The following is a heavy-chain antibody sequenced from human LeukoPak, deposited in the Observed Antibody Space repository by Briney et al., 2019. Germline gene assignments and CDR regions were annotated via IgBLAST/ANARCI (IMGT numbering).Heavy chain of an antibody. D-gene: IGHD6-6*01. Sequence: PGGSLRLSCVASGFTFDDYGMIWVRHAPGKGLEWVSGINWNGGSTGYADFVKGRFTISRDDAKNSLLLQMNSLRAEDTAFYYCARKASYSSSAYNPHYFDYWGQGALVTVSS. CDR3: ARKASYSSSAYNPHYFDY. CDR1: GFTFDDYG. V-gene: IGHV3-20*04. CDR2: INWNGGST. J-gene: IGHJ4*02.